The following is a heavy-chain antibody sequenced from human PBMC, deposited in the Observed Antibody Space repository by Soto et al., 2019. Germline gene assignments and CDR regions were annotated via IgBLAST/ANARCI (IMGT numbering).Heavy chain of an antibody. Sequence: QVQLVQSGAEVKKPGSSVKVSCKASGGTFSSYAISWVRQAPGQGLEWMGGIIPIFGTVNYAQKFQGRVTISADESTSTAYMELSSLRSEDTAVYYCARAVSSGLKGSLNWFDPWGQGTLVTVSS. V-gene: IGHV1-69*01. D-gene: IGHD3-22*01. CDR2: IIPIFGTV. CDR1: GGTFSSYA. J-gene: IGHJ5*02. CDR3: ARAVSSGLKGSLNWFDP.